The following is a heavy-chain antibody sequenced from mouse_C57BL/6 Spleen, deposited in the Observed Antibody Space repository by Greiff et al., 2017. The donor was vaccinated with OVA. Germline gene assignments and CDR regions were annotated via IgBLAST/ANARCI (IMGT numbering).Heavy chain of an antibody. Sequence: VQLQQSGAELVKPGASVKISCKASGYAFSSYWMNWVKQRPGKGLEWIGQIYPGDGDTNYNGKFKGKATLTANKSSSTAYMQLSSLTSEDSSVYFCARYTTVVSFDYWGQGTTLTVSS. CDR3: ARYTTVVSFDY. J-gene: IGHJ2*01. V-gene: IGHV1-80*01. D-gene: IGHD1-1*01. CDR1: GYAFSSYW. CDR2: IYPGDGDT.